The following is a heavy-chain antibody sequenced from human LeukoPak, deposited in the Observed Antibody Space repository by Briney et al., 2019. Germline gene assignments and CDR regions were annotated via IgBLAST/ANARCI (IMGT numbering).Heavy chain of an antibody. CDR3: ARGKRRVVFGQNYYGMDV. CDR1: GYTFTSYD. Sequence: ASAKVSCKASGYTFTSYDINWGRQATGQGLEWMGWMNPNSGNTGYAQKFQGRVTMTRNTSISTAYMELSSLRSEDTAVYYCARGKRRVVFGQNYYGMDVWGQGTTVTVSS. V-gene: IGHV1-8*01. CDR2: MNPNSGNT. J-gene: IGHJ6*02. D-gene: IGHD3-10*02.